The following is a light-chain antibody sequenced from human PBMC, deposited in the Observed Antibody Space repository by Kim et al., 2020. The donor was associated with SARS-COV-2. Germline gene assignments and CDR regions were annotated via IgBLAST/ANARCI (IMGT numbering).Light chain of an antibody. CDR3: QQLNTYPIT. CDR1: QGIASY. V-gene: IGKV1-9*01. CDR2: TAS. Sequence: ASVGDRVTITCRASQGIASYLAWYQQKPGKAPKLLIYTASTLQTGVPSRFSGSGSGTDFTLTITSLQTEDFATYYCQQLNTYPITFGQGTRLEIK. J-gene: IGKJ5*01.